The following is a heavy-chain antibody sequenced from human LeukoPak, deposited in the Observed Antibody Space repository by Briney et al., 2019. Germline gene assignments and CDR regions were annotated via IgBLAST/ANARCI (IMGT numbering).Heavy chain of an antibody. CDR2: IYTSGST. Sequence: SETLSLTCTVSGGSISRCYWSWIRQPAGKGLEWIGRIYTSGSTNYNPSLKSRVTMSVDTSKNQFSLKLSSVTAADTAVYYCAREDRYDILTGYSSTFDYWGQGTLVTVSS. J-gene: IGHJ4*02. CDR1: GGSISRCY. V-gene: IGHV4-4*07. CDR3: AREDRYDILTGYSSTFDY. D-gene: IGHD3-9*01.